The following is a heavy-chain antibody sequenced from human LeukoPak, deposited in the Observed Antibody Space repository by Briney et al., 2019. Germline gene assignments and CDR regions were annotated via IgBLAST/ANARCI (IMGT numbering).Heavy chain of an antibody. Sequence: SETLSLTCTVSGGSISSGGYYWSWIRQHPGKGLEWLGYIYYSGSAYYNPSLKSRVTISVDTSENQFSLKLSSVTAADTAVYYCASLLGYSSSWHDYWGQGTLVTVSS. V-gene: IGHV4-31*03. CDR2: IYYSGSA. J-gene: IGHJ4*02. D-gene: IGHD6-13*01. CDR3: ASLLGYSSSWHDY. CDR1: GGSISSGGYY.